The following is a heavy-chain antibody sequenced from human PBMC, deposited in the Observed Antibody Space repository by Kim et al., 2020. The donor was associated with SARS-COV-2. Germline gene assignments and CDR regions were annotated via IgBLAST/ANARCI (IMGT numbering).Heavy chain of an antibody. CDR1: GFTFSSYS. CDR3: ARLLWFGELPNFDY. D-gene: IGHD3-10*01. V-gene: IGHV3-21*04. J-gene: IGHJ4*02. CDR2: ISSSSSYI. Sequence: GGSLRLSCAASGFTFSSYSMNWVRQAPGKGLEWVSSISSSSSYIYYADSVKGRFTISRDNAKNSLYLQMNSLRAEDTAVYYCARLLWFGELPNFDYWGQGTLVTVSS.